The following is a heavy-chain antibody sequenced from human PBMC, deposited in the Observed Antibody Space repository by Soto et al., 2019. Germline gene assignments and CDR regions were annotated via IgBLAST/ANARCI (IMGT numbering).Heavy chain of an antibody. D-gene: IGHD1-26*01. CDR2: IYYNGNP. CDR3: ARMYSSYGDFDY. J-gene: IGHJ4*02. CDR1: CRSSSHPNYY. Sequence: SETLSLTWSFSCRSSSHPNYYWVWIRQPQGNAXEWIGSIYYNGNPYHSPSVKSRVTISVERYKNQFSLKLSSVTAEDPAVYYCARMYSSYGDFDYWGEGPLVTVSS. V-gene: IGHV4-39*07.